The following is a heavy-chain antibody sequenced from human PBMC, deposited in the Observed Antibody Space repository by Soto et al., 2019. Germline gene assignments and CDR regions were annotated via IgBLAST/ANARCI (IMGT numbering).Heavy chain of an antibody. J-gene: IGHJ5*02. D-gene: IGHD3-3*01. CDR3: ARDHHYDFWSGYGWFDP. Sequence: EVQLVESGGGLVQPGGSLRLSCAASGFTFSSYWMHWVRQAPGKGLVWVSRINSDGSSTSYADSVKGRFTISRDNAENTLYLQMNSLRAEDTAVYYCARDHHYDFWSGYGWFDPWGQGTLVIVSS. CDR2: INSDGSST. CDR1: GFTFSSYW. V-gene: IGHV3-74*01.